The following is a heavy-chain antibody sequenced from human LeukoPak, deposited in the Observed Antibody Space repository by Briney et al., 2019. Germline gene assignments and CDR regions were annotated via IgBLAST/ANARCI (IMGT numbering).Heavy chain of an antibody. CDR1: GFTFSSYG. CDR2: IWYDGSNK. CDR3: AQGGYSSSWYWFDY. J-gene: IGHJ4*02. V-gene: IGHV3-33*06. D-gene: IGHD6-13*01. Sequence: GRSPSLSCAASGFTFSSYGMHRGRQAPGKGVGGGAVIWYDGSNKYYADSVKGRFTISKDNSKNTLYPQMNSLRAEDTAVYYCAQGGYSSSWYWFDYWGQGTLVTVSS.